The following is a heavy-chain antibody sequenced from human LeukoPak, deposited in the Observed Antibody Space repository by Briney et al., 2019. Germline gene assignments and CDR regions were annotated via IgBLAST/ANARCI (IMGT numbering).Heavy chain of an antibody. D-gene: IGHD3-22*01. V-gene: IGHV1-18*01. CDR3: ARDLYYDSSGYYHDAFDI. Sequence: ASMRVSCRASGYIFRNYGFSWVRQAPGQGLECMGWVSGYNGNTYYAQKFQGRVSMTIDTSTSTAYMELRSLRSDDTAVYYCARDLYYDSSGYYHDAFDIWGQGTMVTVSS. CDR2: VSGYNGNT. J-gene: IGHJ3*02. CDR1: GYIFRNYG.